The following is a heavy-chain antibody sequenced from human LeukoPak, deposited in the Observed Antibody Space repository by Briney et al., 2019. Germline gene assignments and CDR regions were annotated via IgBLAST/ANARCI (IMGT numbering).Heavy chain of an antibody. J-gene: IGHJ6*02. V-gene: IGHV3-72*01. CDR3: ARLVVVPAAKRGYYYYYGMDV. Sequence: GGSLRLSCAASGFTFSDHYMDWVRQAPGKGLEWVGRTRNKANSYTTEYAASVKGRFTISRDDSKNSLYLQMNSPKTEDTAVYYCARLVVVPAAKRGYYYYYGMDVWGQGATVTVSS. CDR1: GFTFSDHY. D-gene: IGHD2-2*01. CDR2: TRNKANSYTT.